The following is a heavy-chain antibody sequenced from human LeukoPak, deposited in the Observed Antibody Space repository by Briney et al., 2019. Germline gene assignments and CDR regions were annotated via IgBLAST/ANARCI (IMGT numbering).Heavy chain of an antibody. Sequence: SETLSLTCTVSGGSISDYYWSWIRQPPGKGLEWIGYIFYSGSTNYNPSLKSRVTISVDTSKNQFSLKLISLTAADTAVYYWARHGGGRRWNDFWSGPFDYWGQGTLVTVSS. CDR2: IFYSGST. J-gene: IGHJ4*02. CDR3: ARHGGGRRWNDFWSGPFDY. V-gene: IGHV4-59*08. D-gene: IGHD3-3*01. CDR1: GGSISDYY.